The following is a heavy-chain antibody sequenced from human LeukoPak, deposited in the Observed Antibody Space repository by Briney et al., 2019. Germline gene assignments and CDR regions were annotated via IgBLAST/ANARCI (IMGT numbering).Heavy chain of an antibody. CDR3: ARVGAYAAVNW. CDR2: ISNSGSTI. V-gene: IGHV3-48*03. D-gene: IGHD1-20*01. J-gene: IGHJ4*02. CDR1: GFTFSTYE. Sequence: GGSLRLSCAASGFTFSTYEMNWVRQAPGKGLKWVSYISNSGSTIYYADSVKGRFTISRANAKNSLYLQMNSLRVEDTAVYYCARVGAYAAVNWWGQGTLVTVSS.